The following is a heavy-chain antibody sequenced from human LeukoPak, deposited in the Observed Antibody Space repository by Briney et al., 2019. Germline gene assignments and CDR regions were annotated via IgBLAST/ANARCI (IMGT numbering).Heavy chain of an antibody. J-gene: IGHJ4*02. D-gene: IGHD6-13*01. CDR2: ISANTGKT. CDR3: AKVAGDRMDY. CDR1: GYTFTTYG. Sequence: ASVKVSCKASGYTFTTYGLCWVRQAPGHGLEWMGWISANTGKTNYAQKFQGRVTMTTDTSTTTAYMELSNLRPDATALYYCAKVAGDRMDYWGRGTLVTVSS. V-gene: IGHV1-18*01.